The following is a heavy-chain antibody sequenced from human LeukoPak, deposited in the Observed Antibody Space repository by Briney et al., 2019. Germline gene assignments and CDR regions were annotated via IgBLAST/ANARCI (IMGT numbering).Heavy chain of an antibody. CDR2: MYQDGSEK. V-gene: IGHV3-7*01. CDR3: ARDDSSGSYFSGDY. CDR1: GFTFSNYL. J-gene: IGHJ4*02. D-gene: IGHD1-26*01. Sequence: GGSLRLSCAASGFTFSNYLMSWVRQAPGKGLEWVANMYQDGSEKYYVDSMKGRFTISRDNAKNSLYLQMNSLRAEDTAVYYCARDDSSGSYFSGDYWGQGTLVTVSS.